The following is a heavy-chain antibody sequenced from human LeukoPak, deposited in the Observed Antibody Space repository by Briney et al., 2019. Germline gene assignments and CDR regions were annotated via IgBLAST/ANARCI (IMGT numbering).Heavy chain of an antibody. J-gene: IGHJ4*02. V-gene: IGHV3-48*04. D-gene: IGHD1-7*01. CDR1: GFTFSNYA. CDR2: ISSSSSTI. CDR3: TRGGTTLDY. Sequence: GGSLRLSCATSGFTFSNYAMSWVRQAPGKGLEWVSYISSSSSTIYYADSVKGRFTISRDNAKNTLYLQMNSLRAEDTAVYYCTRGGTTLDYWGQGTLVTVSS.